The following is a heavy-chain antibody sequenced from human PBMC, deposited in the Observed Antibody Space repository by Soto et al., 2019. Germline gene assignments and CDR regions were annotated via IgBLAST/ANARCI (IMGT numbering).Heavy chain of an antibody. J-gene: IGHJ6*03. CDR1: GDFISSYY. Sequence: SETLSLTCTVSGDFISSYYWSWIRQPPGKGLEWVGYISYTGSTIYNPSLESRITVNADTSKNQFSLHLNSVTPEDTAVYYCAGTSSLQWYYMDVWDKGTTVTVSS. CDR3: AGTSSLQWYYMDV. CDR2: ISYTGST. D-gene: IGHD1-7*01. V-gene: IGHV4-59*03.